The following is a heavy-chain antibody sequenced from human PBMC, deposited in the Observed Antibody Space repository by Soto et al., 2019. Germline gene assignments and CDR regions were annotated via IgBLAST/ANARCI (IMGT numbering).Heavy chain of an antibody. CDR3: ARVNYDYVWGSYRPQYYFDY. J-gene: IGHJ4*02. CDR2: ISSSSSYI. V-gene: IGHV3-21*01. Sequence: GGSLRLSCAASGFTFSSYSMNWVRQAPGKGLEWVSSISSSSSYIYYADSVKGRFTISRDNTKNSLYLQMNSLRAEDTAVYYCARVNYDYVWGSYRPQYYFDYWGQGTLVTV. D-gene: IGHD3-16*02. CDR1: GFTFSSYS.